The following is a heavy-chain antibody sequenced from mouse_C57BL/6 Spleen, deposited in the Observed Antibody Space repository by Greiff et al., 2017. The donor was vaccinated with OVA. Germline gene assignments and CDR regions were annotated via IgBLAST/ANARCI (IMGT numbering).Heavy chain of an antibody. CDR3: ASPSSITTVVAPYAMDY. Sequence: VQLQQSGPELVKPGASVKISCKASGYSFTDYNMNWVKQSNGKSLEWIGVINPNYGTTSYNQKFKGKATLTVDQSSSTAYMQLNSLTSEDSAVYYCASPSSITTVVAPYAMDYWGQGTSVTVSS. CDR1: GYSFTDYN. J-gene: IGHJ4*01. D-gene: IGHD1-1*01. V-gene: IGHV1-39*01. CDR2: INPNYGTT.